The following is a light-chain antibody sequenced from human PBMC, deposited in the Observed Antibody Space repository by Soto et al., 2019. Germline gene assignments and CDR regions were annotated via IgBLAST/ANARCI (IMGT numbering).Light chain of an antibody. CDR3: ASLDDRLSGLV. V-gene: IGLV1-44*01. CDR1: SSNIGSST. J-gene: IGLJ1*01. CDR2: SNN. Sequence: QSVLTQPPSASGAPGQRVTISCSGSSSNIGSSTVNWYQQLPGAAPTLLIYSNNQRPSGVPDRFSGSKSGTSASLVISGLQSEDEADYYCASLDDRLSGLVFGTGTKVTVL.